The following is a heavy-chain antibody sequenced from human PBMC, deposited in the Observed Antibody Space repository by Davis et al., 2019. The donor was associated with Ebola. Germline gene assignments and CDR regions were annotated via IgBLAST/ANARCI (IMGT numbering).Heavy chain of an antibody. CDR3: AKEGDGRGYSDDAFDI. Sequence: PGGSLRLSCAASGFTFSSYAMSWVRQAPGTGLEWVSTISGSGISTYYADSVKGRFTISRDNSMNTLYVQMNSLRAEDTAVYYCAKEGDGRGYSDDAFDIWGQGTKVTVSS. V-gene: IGHV3-23*01. J-gene: IGHJ3*02. CDR2: ISGSGIST. D-gene: IGHD3-22*01. CDR1: GFTFSSYA.